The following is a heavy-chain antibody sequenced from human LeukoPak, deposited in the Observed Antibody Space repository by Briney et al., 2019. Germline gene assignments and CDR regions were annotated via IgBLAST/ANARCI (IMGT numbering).Heavy chain of an antibody. Sequence: GGSLRLSCAASGFTFSSYAMSWVRQAPGKGLEWVSAISGSGGSTYYADSVKGRFTISRDNSENTLYLQMNSLRAEDTAVYYCAKEISPLYYYDSSGYSPLFDWGQGTLVTVSS. CDR3: AKEISPLYYYDSSGYSPLFD. CDR1: GFTFSSYA. D-gene: IGHD3-22*01. J-gene: IGHJ4*02. CDR2: ISGSGGST. V-gene: IGHV3-23*01.